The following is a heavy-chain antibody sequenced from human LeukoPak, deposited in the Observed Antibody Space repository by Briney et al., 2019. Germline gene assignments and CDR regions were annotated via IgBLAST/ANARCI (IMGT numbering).Heavy chain of an antibody. CDR1: GFIFSSYE. CDR3: ARDSYGSGSYVPNWFDP. D-gene: IGHD3-10*01. Sequence: GGSLRLSCAASGFIFSSYEMNWVRQAPGKGLEWVSYIGNSGKTIYYADSVKGRFTISRDNAKNSLYLQMNSLRAEDTAVYYCARDSYGSGSYVPNWFDPWGQGTLVTVSS. V-gene: IGHV3-48*03. J-gene: IGHJ5*02. CDR2: IGNSGKTI.